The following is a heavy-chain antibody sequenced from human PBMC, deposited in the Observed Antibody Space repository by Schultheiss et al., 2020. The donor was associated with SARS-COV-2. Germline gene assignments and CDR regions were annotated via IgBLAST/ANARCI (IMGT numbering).Heavy chain of an antibody. Sequence: SLKISCAASGFTFDDYAMHWVRQAPGKGLEWVSGISWNSGSIGYADSVKGRFTISRDNAKNSLYLQMNSLRAEDTAVYYCARDRGYYYDSSAFDIWGQGTMVTVSS. CDR3: ARDRGYYYDSSAFDI. J-gene: IGHJ3*02. CDR1: GFTFDDYA. CDR2: ISWNSGSI. D-gene: IGHD3-22*01. V-gene: IGHV3-9*01.